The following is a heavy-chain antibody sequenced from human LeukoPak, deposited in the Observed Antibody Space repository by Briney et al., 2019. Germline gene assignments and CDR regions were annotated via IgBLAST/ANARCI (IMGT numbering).Heavy chain of an antibody. Sequence: QAGGTLRLSCAASGFNFGSYSMTWVRQAPGKGLEWVSVMSADSATTFYADSVKGRFTISRDNAKNTVFLQMSSLRAEDTALYYCARKSASGNYPLDYWGQGTLVTVSS. J-gene: IGHJ4*02. CDR2: MSADSATT. V-gene: IGHV3-23*01. CDR3: ARKSASGNYPLDY. CDR1: GFNFGSYS. D-gene: IGHD3-10*01.